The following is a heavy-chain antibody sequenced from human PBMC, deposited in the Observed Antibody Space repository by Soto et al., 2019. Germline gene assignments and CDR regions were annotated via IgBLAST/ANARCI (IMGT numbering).Heavy chain of an antibody. CDR2: VYHNGRT. CDR1: GGSIENYY. D-gene: IGHD1-26*01. CDR3: AREGRRSAPVGIWFHP. V-gene: IGHV4-59*01. J-gene: IGHJ5*02. Sequence: PSETLSLTCNVSGGSIENYYWSWIRQAPGKGLEWIGYVYHNGRTSYNPSLKSRVSISVDRSKNQFSLNVSSVTAADTAVYYCAREGRRSAPVGIWFHPWGQGTLVTVSS.